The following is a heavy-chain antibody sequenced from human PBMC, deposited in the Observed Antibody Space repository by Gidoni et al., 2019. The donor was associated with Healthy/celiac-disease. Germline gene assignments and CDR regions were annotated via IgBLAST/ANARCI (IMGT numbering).Heavy chain of an antibody. J-gene: IGHJ4*02. V-gene: IGHV3-30*18. CDR1: GFTFSSYG. CDR3: AKDQLRYCSGGSCYSYFDY. CDR2: ISYDGSNK. Sequence: QVQLVESGGGVVQPGRSLRLSCAASGFTFSSYGMHWVRQAPGKGLEWVAVISYDGSNKYYADSVKGRFTISRDNSKNTLYLQMNSLRAEDTAVYYCAKDQLRYCSGGSCYSYFDYWGQGTLVTVSS. D-gene: IGHD2-15*01.